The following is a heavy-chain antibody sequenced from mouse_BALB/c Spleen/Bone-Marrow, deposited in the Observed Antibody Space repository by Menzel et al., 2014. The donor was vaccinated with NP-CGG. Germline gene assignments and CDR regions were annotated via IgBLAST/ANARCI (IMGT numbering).Heavy chain of an antibody. Sequence: QVQLKQSGPGLVAPSQSLSIPCTVSGFSLTTYGVHWVRQPPGKGLEWLGVIWAGGSTNYNSALMSRLSISKDNSKSQVFLKMNSLQTDDTAIYYCARAHYDYVLFDYWGQGTTLTVSS. J-gene: IGHJ2*01. CDR1: GFSLTTYG. V-gene: IGHV2-9*02. CDR3: ARAHYDYVLFDY. D-gene: IGHD2-4*01. CDR2: IWAGGST.